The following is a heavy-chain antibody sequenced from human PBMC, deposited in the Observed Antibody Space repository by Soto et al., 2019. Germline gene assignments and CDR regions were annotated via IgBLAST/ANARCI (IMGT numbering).Heavy chain of an antibody. CDR3: SHIRIVNSNWNYGYMDV. CDR1: VFLLSTSGEG. Sequence: QITLKESGPMLVKPTETLTLTCTFSVFLLSTSGEGVGWIRQPPGEALERLALIYWDDDKRYNPSLKSRLSIFTDTSTSLVVLTITHPDPGDTATHYCSHIRIVNSNWNYGYMDVWGEGTTVTVSS. CDR2: IYWDDDK. D-gene: IGHD1-20*01. V-gene: IGHV2-5*02. J-gene: IGHJ6*04.